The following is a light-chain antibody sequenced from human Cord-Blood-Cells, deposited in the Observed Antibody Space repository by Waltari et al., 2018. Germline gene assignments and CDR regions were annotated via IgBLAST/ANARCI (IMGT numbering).Light chain of an antibody. CDR2: WAS. CDR1: QRVLYCSNNKNY. V-gene: IGKV4-1*01. Sequence: DIVMTQSLHSLAVSLCERATIKCMSSQRVLYCSNNKNYLAWYQQKPGQPPKLLIYWASTRESGVPDRFSGSGSGTDFTLTISSLQAEDVAVYYCQQYYSTPHTFGQGTKLEIK. J-gene: IGKJ2*01. CDR3: QQYYSTPHT.